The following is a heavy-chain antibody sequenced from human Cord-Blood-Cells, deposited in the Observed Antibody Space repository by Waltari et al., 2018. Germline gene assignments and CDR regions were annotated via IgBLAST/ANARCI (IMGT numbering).Heavy chain of an antibody. D-gene: IGHD3-16*01. J-gene: IGHJ6*03. Sequence: EVQLVESGGGLIQPGGSLRLSCAASGFTVSSNYMSWVRQAPGKGLEWVSVIYSGGSTYYADSVKGRFTISRDNSKNTLYLQMNSLRAEDTAVYYCARIGGVPWVGYYYYMDVWGKGTTVTVSS. CDR3: ARIGGVPWVGYYYYMDV. CDR1: GFTVSSNY. CDR2: IYSGGST. V-gene: IGHV3-53*01.